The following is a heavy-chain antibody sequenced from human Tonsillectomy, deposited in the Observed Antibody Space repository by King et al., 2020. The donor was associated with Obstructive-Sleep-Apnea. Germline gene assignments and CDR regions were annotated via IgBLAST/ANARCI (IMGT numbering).Heavy chain of an antibody. V-gene: IGHV4-34*01. CDR3: VIGSGRRHTNWFDP. Sequence: VQLQQWGAGLLKPSETLSLTCAVYGGSFSGYYWSWIRQPPGKGLEWIGEINHSGSTNYNPSLKSLVTISVDTSKNQFSLKLSSVTAADTAVYYCVIGSGRRHTNWFDPWGQGTLVTVSS. D-gene: IGHD1-26*01. CDR2: INHSGST. J-gene: IGHJ5*02. CDR1: GGSFSGYY.